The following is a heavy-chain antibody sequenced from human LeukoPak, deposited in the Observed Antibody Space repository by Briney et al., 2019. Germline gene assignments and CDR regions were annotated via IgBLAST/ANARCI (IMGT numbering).Heavy chain of an antibody. D-gene: IGHD3-10*01. CDR1: GFTLSSYE. Sequence: SGGSLRLSCTVSGFTLSSYEMTWFRQAPGKGLEWVAYISSSGSTIYYADSVKGRFTISRDNAKNSLYLQMNSLRAEDTAVYYCARGPYASGSYGRRGWVHYMDVWGKGTTVTVSS. CDR3: ARGPYASGSYGRRGWVHYMDV. V-gene: IGHV3-48*03. J-gene: IGHJ6*03. CDR2: ISSSGSTI.